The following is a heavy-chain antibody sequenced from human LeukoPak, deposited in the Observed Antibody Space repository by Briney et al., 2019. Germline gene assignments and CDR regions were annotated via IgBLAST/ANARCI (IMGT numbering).Heavy chain of an antibody. D-gene: IGHD4-23*01. J-gene: IGHJ2*01. CDR2: ISWNSGSI. CDR3: AKDHGGNLDWYFDL. V-gene: IGHV3-9*01. CDR1: GFTFDDYA. Sequence: GGSLRLSCAASGFTFDDYAMHWVRQAPGKGLEWASGISWNSGSIGYADSVKVRFIISRDYAKNSLYLEMNSLRAEDTALYYCAKDHGGNLDWYFDLWGRGTLVTVSS.